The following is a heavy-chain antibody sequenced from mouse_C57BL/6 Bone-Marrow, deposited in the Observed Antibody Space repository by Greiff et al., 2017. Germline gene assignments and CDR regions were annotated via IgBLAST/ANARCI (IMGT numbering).Heavy chain of an antibody. CDR3: ERSYYGIRCCAVGD. CDR1: GYTFTSYW. V-gene: IGHV1-64*01. D-gene: IGHD1-1*01. J-gene: IGHJ4*01. Sequence: QVQLQQSGAELVKPGASVKLSCKASGYTFTSYWMHWVKQRPGQGLEWIGMIHPNSGSTNYNEKFKSKATLTVDKSSSTAYMQLSSLTSEDSAVYYCERSYYGIRCCAVGDWGKGTSVTVAS. CDR2: IHPNSGST.